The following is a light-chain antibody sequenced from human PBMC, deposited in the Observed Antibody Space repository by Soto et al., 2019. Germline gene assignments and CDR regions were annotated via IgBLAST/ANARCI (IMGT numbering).Light chain of an antibody. CDR1: SSDVGNYNL. CDR2: EGT. V-gene: IGLV2-23*01. J-gene: IGLJ1*01. CDR3: CSYASTGTYV. Sequence: QSVLTQPASVSGSPGQSIAISCTGTSSDVGNYNLVSWYQQHSGKAPKLMIYEGTKRPSGVSDRFSGSKSGNTASLTISGFQAEDEADYSCCSYASTGTYVFGTGTKFTVL.